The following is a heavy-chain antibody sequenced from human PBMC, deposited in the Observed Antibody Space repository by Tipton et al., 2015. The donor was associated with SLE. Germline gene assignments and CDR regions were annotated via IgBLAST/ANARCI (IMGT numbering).Heavy chain of an antibody. J-gene: IGHJ4*02. Sequence: TLSLTCAVSGYSISSGYYWGWVRQHPGQGLEGIGTIYQTGSTYYNPSLKSRVTISLDMSKNQFSLKLSSVTAADTAVYYCARASWDYRGSGSFYDYWGQGTLVTVSA. CDR3: ARASWDYRGSGSFYDY. CDR2: IYQTGST. CDR1: GYSISSGYY. D-gene: IGHD3-10*01. V-gene: IGHV4-38-2*01.